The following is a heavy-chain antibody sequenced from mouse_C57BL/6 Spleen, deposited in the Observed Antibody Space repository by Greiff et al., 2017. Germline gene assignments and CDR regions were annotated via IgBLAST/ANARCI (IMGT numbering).Heavy chain of an antibody. Sequence: EVQGVESGGGLVKPGGSLKLSCAASGFTFSIYAMSWVSQTPEKRLEWVATISDGGSYTYYPDNVKGRFTISRDTAKNNLYLQMSQLKSEDTALYYCARDVTWYYEVWGTGTTVTASS. CDR2: ISDGGSYT. CDR1: GFTFSIYA. J-gene: IGHJ1*03. CDR3: ARDVTWYYEV. V-gene: IGHV5-4*01.